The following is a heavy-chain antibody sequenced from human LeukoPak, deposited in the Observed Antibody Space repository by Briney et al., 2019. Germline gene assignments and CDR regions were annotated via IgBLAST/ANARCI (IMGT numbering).Heavy chain of an antibody. J-gene: IGHJ4*02. Sequence: ASVKVSCKASGYTFTSYDINWVRQATGQGLEWMGWMNPNSGNTGYAQKFQGRVTITRNTSISTAYMELSSLRSEDTAVYYCARGGYYYDSSGYSTQDNWGQGTLVTVSS. D-gene: IGHD3-22*01. CDR3: ARGGYYYDSSGYSTQDN. CDR1: GYTFTSYD. V-gene: IGHV1-8*03. CDR2: MNPNSGNT.